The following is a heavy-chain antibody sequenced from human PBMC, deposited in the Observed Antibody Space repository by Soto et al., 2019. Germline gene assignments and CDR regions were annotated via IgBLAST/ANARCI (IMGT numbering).Heavy chain of an antibody. CDR3: AKVYYNCWSGYDY. J-gene: IGHJ4*02. V-gene: IGHV3-23*01. D-gene: IGHD3-3*01. Sequence: EVQLLESGGGLVQPGGSLRLSCAASGFTFSTYAMSWVRQAPGKGLEWVSAISGSGGSTYYADSVKGRFTISRDNSKNTLYLQVNSLRAEDTGVYYCAKVYYNCWSGYDYWGQGALVTVSS. CDR1: GFTFSTYA. CDR2: ISGSGGST.